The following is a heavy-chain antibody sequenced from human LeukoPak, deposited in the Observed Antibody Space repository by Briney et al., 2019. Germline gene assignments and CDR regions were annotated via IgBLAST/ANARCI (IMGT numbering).Heavy chain of an antibody. V-gene: IGHV1-69*13. CDR2: IIPIFGTA. D-gene: IGHD6-19*01. CDR3: AGKSIAVAGPFDY. CDR1: GGTFSSYA. J-gene: IGHJ4*02. Sequence: SVKVSCTASGGTFSSYAISWVRQAPGQGLEWMGGIIPIFGTANYAQKFQGRVTITADESTSTAYMELSSLRSEDTAVYYCAGKSIAVAGPFDYWGQGTLVTVSS.